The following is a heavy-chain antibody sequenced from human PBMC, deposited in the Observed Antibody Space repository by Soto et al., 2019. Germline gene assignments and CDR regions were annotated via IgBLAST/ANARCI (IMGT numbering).Heavy chain of an antibody. CDR2: IKSDGSDT. CDR1: GFTLSSYW. J-gene: IGHJ4*02. V-gene: IGHV3-74*01. Sequence: EVQLVESGGGLVQPGGSLRLSCAASGFTLSSYWMHWVRQAPGKGLVWVSRIKSDGSDTSYADSVKGRFTISRDNAKNTLYLQINSLRAEDTAVYYCARQHAYNYVLAYWGQGTLVTVSS. D-gene: IGHD3-16*01. CDR3: ARQHAYNYVLAY.